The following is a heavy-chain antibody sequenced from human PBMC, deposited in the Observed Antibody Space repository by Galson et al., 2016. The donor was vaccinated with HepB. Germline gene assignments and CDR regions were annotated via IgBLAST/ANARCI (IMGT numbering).Heavy chain of an antibody. CDR2: TYYRAEWYN. D-gene: IGHD6-19*01. Sequence: CAISGDSVSSNSAAWNWIRQSPSRGLEWLGRTYYRAEWYNDYAVPVKSRITINVDTSKNQFSLQLNSVTPEDTAVYYCAREYSTGYYERFLAKRARRGFDYWGQGTLVTVSS. J-gene: IGHJ4*02. V-gene: IGHV6-1*01. CDR3: AREYSTGYYERFLAKRARRGFDY. CDR1: GDSVSSNSAA.